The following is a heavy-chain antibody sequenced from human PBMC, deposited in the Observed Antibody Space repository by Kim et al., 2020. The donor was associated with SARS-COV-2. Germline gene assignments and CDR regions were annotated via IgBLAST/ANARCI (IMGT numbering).Heavy chain of an antibody. V-gene: IGHV1-2*06. Sequence: ASVKVSCKASGYTFSSYFMHWVRQAPGQGLEWMGRINPNSGGTNYAQKFQGRVTMTRDTSISTAYMELSSLRSDDTAVYYCARRMYGGNSVECDYWGQGTLVTVSS. CDR3: ARRMYGGNSVECDY. CDR1: GYTFSSYF. J-gene: IGHJ4*02. CDR2: INPNSGGT. D-gene: IGHD2-21*02.